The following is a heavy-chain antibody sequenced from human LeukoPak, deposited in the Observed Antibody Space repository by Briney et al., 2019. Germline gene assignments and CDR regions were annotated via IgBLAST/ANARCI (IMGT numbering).Heavy chain of an antibody. Sequence: SETLSLTCTVSGGSISSGGYYWSWIRQHPGKGLEWIGYIYYSGSTNYNPSLKSRVTISVDTSKNQFSLKLSSVTAADTAVYYCARPRGRMGYFDYWGQGTLVTVSS. D-gene: IGHD2-15*01. CDR1: GGSISSGGYY. J-gene: IGHJ4*02. CDR2: IYYSGST. CDR3: ARPRGRMGYFDY. V-gene: IGHV4-31*03.